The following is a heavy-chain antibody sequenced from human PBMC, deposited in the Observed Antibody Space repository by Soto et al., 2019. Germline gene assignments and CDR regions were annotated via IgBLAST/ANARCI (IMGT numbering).Heavy chain of an antibody. CDR3: ARYFSMVIVAPWD. J-gene: IGHJ4*02. CDR2: IWYDGSNT. CDR1: GFTFSSYA. D-gene: IGHD5-12*01. V-gene: IGHV3-33*01. Sequence: GGSLRLSCAASGFTFSSYAMHWARQAPGKGLEWVGFIWYDGSNTFYAESVKGRFTISRDNSKNTVYLQINALRAEDTAVYYCARYFSMVIVAPWDWGQGTLVTVSS.